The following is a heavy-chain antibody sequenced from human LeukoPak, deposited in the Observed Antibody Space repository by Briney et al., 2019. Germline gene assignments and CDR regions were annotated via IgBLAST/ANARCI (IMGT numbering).Heavy chain of an antibody. CDR2: VYMGGTT. CDR1: GFTFSTNY. D-gene: IGHD5-18*01. Sequence: GGSLRLSCAASGFTFSTNYMNWVRQAPGKGLEWVSVVYMGGTTYYADSVKGRFTISRDSTKTTIYLQMNNLRAEDTAVYYCARGLLRDGYTYTYSFDYWGQGTLVTVSS. V-gene: IGHV3-66*01. CDR3: ARGLLRDGYTYTYSFDY. J-gene: IGHJ4*02.